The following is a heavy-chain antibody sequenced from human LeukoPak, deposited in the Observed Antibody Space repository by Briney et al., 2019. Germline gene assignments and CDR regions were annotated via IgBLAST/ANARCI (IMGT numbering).Heavy chain of an antibody. D-gene: IGHD1-14*01. CDR2: MSGSAGNT. CDR1: GFTFSSEA. CDR3: AKDGRYWD. J-gene: IGHJ4*02. Sequence: GSLRLSCAASGFTFSSEAMTWVRQAPGKGLEWVSAMSGSAGNTYYADSVKGRFTISRDNSKNTLYLQMNRLRAEDTAVYYCAKDGRYWDWGQGTLVTVSS. V-gene: IGHV3-23*01.